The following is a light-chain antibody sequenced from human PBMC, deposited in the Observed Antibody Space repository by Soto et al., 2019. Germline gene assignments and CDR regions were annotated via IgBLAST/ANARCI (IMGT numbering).Light chain of an antibody. Sequence: EIVMTQSPATLSVSPGERATLSCRASQSVNTNVAWYQQEPGQAPRLLIYGASTRATGIPARFSGSVSGTEFALTISSLQSEDFAVYYCQQRSNWLISFGPGTKVDIK. CDR2: GAS. CDR3: QQRSNWLIS. CDR1: QSVNTN. J-gene: IGKJ3*01. V-gene: IGKV3D-15*01.